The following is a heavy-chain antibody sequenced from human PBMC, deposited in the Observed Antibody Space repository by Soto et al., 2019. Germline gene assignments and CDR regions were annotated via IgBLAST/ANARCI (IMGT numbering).Heavy chain of an antibody. D-gene: IGHD6-19*01. J-gene: IGHJ4*02. Sequence: QVQLVQSGAEVKKPGASVKVSCKAFGYTFTSYAMHWVRQAPGQRLEWMGWINAGNGNTKYSQKFQGRVTITRDTSASTAYMELSSLRSEDTAVYYCARAPYSSGWFGYYFDYWGQGTLVTVSS. V-gene: IGHV1-3*01. CDR1: GYTFTSYA. CDR2: INAGNGNT. CDR3: ARAPYSSGWFGYYFDY.